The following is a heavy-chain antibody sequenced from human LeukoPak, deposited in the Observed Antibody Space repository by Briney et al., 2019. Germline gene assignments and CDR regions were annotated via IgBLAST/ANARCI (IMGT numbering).Heavy chain of an antibody. D-gene: IGHD1-26*01. J-gene: IGHJ4*02. Sequence: SETLSLTCTVSGGSISSGGYYWSWIRQHPGKGLEWIGYIYYSGSTYYNPSLKSRVTISVDTSKNQFSLKLSSVTAADTAVYYCARSATFFYYFDYWGQGTLVTVSS. V-gene: IGHV4-31*03. CDR2: IYYSGST. CDR1: GGSISSGGYY. CDR3: ARSATFFYYFDY.